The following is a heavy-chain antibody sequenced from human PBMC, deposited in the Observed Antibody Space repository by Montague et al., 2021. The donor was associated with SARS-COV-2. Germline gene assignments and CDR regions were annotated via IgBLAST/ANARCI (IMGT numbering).Heavy chain of an antibody. CDR1: GGSITGFS. CDR2: VTTSGTT. D-gene: IGHD6-6*01. CDR3: ARTPTRPLSLDS. Sequence: SDTLSLTCAVSGGSITGFSWSWVRQPAGKGLEWIGRVTTSGTTNYSPSLRSRVTMSVDTSKNQFSLNLNPVTAADTAIYYCARTPTRPLSLDSWGQGTLVTVSS. J-gene: IGHJ5*01. V-gene: IGHV4-4*07.